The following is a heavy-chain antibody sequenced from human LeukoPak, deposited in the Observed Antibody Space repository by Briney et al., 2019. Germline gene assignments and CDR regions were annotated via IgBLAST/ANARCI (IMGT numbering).Heavy chain of an antibody. CDR2: ISYDGSNK. V-gene: IGHV3-30*03. CDR1: GFTFSSYG. Sequence: GGSLRLSCAASGFTFSSYGMHWVRQAPGKGLEWVAVISYDGSNKYYADSVKGRFTISRDNSKNTLYLQMNSLRAEDTAVYYCARRAGAYSHPYDYWGPGTLVTVSS. D-gene: IGHD4/OR15-4a*01. CDR3: ARRAGAYSHPYDY. J-gene: IGHJ4*02.